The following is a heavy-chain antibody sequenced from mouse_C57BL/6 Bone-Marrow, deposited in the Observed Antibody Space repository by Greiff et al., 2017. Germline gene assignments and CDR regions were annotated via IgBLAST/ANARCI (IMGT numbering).Heavy chain of an antibody. D-gene: IGHD5-1*01. Sequence: DVKLQESGAELVRPGASVKLSCTASGFNIKDDYMHWVKQRPEQGLEWIGWIDPENGDTEDASKFQGKATITADTSSNTAYLQLSSLTSEDTAVYYCTTYLYAMDYWGQGTSVTVSS. CDR2: IDPENGDT. V-gene: IGHV14-4*01. CDR1: GFNIKDDY. CDR3: TTYLYAMDY. J-gene: IGHJ4*01.